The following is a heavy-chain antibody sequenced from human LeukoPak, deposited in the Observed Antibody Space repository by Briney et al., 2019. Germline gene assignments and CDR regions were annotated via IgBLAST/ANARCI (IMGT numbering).Heavy chain of an antibody. Sequence: GGSPRLSCAASGFTFSSYAMHWVRQAPGKGLEWVAVISYDGSNKYYADSVKGRFTISRDNSKNTLYLQMNSLRAEDTAVYYCARESYCGGDCYSGIDYWGQGTLVTVSS. V-gene: IGHV3-30*01. D-gene: IGHD2-21*02. CDR3: ARESYCGGDCYSGIDY. J-gene: IGHJ4*02. CDR1: GFTFSSYA. CDR2: ISYDGSNK.